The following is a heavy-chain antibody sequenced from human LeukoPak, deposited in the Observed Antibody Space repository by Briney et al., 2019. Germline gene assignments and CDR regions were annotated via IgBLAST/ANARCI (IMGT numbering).Heavy chain of an antibody. CDR1: GGSISSGGYY. J-gene: IGHJ4*02. CDR3: AREAVSGWYDYFDY. V-gene: IGHV4-31*03. CDR2: ISYSGST. Sequence: PSQTLSLTCTVSGGSISSGGYYWSWIRQHPGKGLEWIGYISYSGSTNYNPSLRSRVTISVDTSKNQFSLKLSSVTAADTAVYYCAREAVSGWYDYFDYWGQGTLVTVSS. D-gene: IGHD6-19*01.